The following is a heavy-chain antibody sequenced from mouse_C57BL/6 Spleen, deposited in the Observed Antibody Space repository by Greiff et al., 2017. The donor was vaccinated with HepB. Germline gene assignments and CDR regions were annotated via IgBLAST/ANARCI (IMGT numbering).Heavy chain of an antibody. D-gene: IGHD2-1*01. J-gene: IGHJ2*01. CDR3: ARDYLQDY. CDR1: GYSITSGYY. CDR2: ISYDGSN. V-gene: IGHV3-6*01. Sequence: EVQLQQSGPGLVKPSQSLSLTCSVTGYSITSGYYWNWIRQFPGNKLEWMGYISYDGSNNYNPSLKNRISITRDTSKNQFFLKLNSVTTEDTATYYCARDYLQDYWGQGTTLTVSS.